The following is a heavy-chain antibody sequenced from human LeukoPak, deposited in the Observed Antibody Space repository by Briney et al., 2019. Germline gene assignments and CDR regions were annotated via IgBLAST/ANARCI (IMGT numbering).Heavy chain of an antibody. CDR1: GFTFNNAW. CDR3: AKGMRFGEFDY. D-gene: IGHD3-10*01. V-gene: IGHV3-23*01. CDR2: ISGSGGST. J-gene: IGHJ4*02. Sequence: GGSLRLSCAASGFTFNNAWMSWVRQAPGKGLEWVSAISGSGGSTYYADSVKGRFTISRDNSKNTLYLQMNSLRAEDTAVYYCAKGMRFGEFDYWGQGTLVTVSS.